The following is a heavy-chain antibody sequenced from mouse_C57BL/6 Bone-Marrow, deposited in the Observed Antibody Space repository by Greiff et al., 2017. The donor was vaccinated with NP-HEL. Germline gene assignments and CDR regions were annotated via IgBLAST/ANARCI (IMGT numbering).Heavy chain of an antibody. D-gene: IGHD1-1*01. CDR1: GYSFTGYY. J-gene: IGHJ4*01. Sequence: EVQLQQSGPELVKPGASVKISCKASGYSFTGYYMHWVKQSSEKSLEWIGEINPSTGGTSYNQKFQGKATLTVDKSSSTAYMQLKSLTSEDSAVYYCARYGSSYVPYAMDYWGQGTSVTVSS. V-gene: IGHV1-43*01. CDR2: INPSTGGT. CDR3: ARYGSSYVPYAMDY.